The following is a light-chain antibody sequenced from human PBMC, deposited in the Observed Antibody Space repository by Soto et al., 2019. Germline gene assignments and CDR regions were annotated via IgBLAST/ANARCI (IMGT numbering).Light chain of an antibody. CDR2: DVS. V-gene: IGLV2-14*01. CDR3: SSYSGIYTLYV. Sequence: QSALTQPASVSGSPGQSITISCTGTSSDVGDYNYVSWYQQHPGKAPKLMIYDVSNRPSGVSNRFSGSKSGNTASLTISGLQAEDEADYYCSSYSGIYTLYVFGTGTKVTVL. J-gene: IGLJ1*01. CDR1: SSDVGDYNY.